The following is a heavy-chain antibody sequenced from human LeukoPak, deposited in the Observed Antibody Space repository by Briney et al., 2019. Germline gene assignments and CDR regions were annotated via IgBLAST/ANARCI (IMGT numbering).Heavy chain of an antibody. J-gene: IGHJ3*02. CDR3: ARTMTTVTYDAFDI. CDR1: GGSISSGDYY. V-gene: IGHV4-30-4*01. Sequence: SETLSLTCTVSGGSISSGDYYWSWIRQPPGKGLEWIGYIYYSGSTYYNPSLKSRVTISVDTSKNQFSLKLSSVTAADTAVYYCARTMTTVTYDAFDIWGQGTMVTVSS. CDR2: IYYSGST. D-gene: IGHD4-17*01.